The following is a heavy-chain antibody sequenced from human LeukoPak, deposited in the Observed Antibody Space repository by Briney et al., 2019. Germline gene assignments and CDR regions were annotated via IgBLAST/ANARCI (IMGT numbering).Heavy chain of an antibody. D-gene: IGHD3-9*01. Sequence: SETLSLTCTVSGGSVSSGSYYWSWIRQPPGKGLEWIGYIYYSGSTDYNPSLKSRVTISVDTSKNQFSLKLSSVTAADTAVYYCARSQVYYDILSPFDYWGQGTLVTVSS. V-gene: IGHV4-61*01. CDR2: IYYSGST. J-gene: IGHJ4*02. CDR1: GGSVSSGSYY. CDR3: ARSQVYYDILSPFDY.